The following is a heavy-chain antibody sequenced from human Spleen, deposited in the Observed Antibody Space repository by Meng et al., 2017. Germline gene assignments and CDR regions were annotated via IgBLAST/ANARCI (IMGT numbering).Heavy chain of an antibody. D-gene: IGHD3-9*01. J-gene: IGHJ3*02. CDR1: GFTFSSYE. Sequence: GESLKISCAASGFTFSSYEMNWVRQAPGKGLEWVSYISSSDSTIYYADSVKGRFTISRDNAKNSLYLQMSSLRAEDTAVYYCARAPPVLRYFDWFLDAFDIWGQGTMVTVSS. V-gene: IGHV3-48*03. CDR2: ISSSDSTI. CDR3: ARAPPVLRYFDWFLDAFDI.